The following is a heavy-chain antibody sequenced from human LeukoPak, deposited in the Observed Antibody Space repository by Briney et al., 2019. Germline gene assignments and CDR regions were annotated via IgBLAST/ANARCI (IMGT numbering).Heavy chain of an antibody. J-gene: IGHJ4*02. V-gene: IGHV1-46*01. Sequence: ASVKVSCKASGYTFTSYYMHWGRQAPGQGLEWMGIINPSGGSTSYAQKFQGRVTMTRDTSTSTVYMELSSLRSEDTAVYYCARDLYYYGSGSPPLLGYWGQGTLVTVSS. CDR1: GYTFTSYY. CDR3: ARDLYYYGSGSPPLLGY. D-gene: IGHD3-10*01. CDR2: INPSGGST.